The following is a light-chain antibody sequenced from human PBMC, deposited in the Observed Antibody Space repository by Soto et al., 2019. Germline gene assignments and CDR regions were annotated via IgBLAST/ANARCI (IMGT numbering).Light chain of an antibody. CDR1: QSVSSSY. CDR3: QQYGSSPPIT. J-gene: IGKJ5*01. V-gene: IGKV3-20*01. Sequence: SLPPAERATLSCRASQSVSSSYLAWYQQKPGQAPRLLIYGASSRATGIPDRFSGSGSGTDFTLTISRLEPEDFAVYYCQQYGSSPPITFGQGTRLEIK. CDR2: GAS.